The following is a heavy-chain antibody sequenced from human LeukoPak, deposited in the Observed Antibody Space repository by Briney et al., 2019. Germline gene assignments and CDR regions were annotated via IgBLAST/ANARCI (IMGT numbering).Heavy chain of an antibody. D-gene: IGHD3-22*01. CDR3: ARGPSYYYDSSGYEDNFDY. V-gene: IGHV3-7*04. CDR1: GFTFSSYW. Sequence: GGSLRLSCAASGFTFSSYWMSWVRQAPGKGLEWVANIKQDGSEKYYVDSVKGRFTISRDNAKNSLYLQMNSLRAEDTAVYYCARGPSYYYDSSGYEDNFDYWGQGTLVTVSS. J-gene: IGHJ4*02. CDR2: IKQDGSEK.